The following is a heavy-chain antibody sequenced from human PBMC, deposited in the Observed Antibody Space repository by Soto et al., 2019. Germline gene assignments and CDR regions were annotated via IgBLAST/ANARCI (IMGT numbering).Heavy chain of an antibody. CDR1: GFIFEDFA. CDR2: ISWNSATL. J-gene: IGHJ4*02. Sequence: GGSLRLSCVGYGFIFEDFAMNWVRQVPGKGLEWVSGISWNSATLAYADSVKGRFIVSRDNAKNILYLQMNSLRAEDAALYYCAKDVGSYYYDTSAYLYDYWGQGTLVTVSS. CDR3: AKDVGSYYYDTSAYLYDY. D-gene: IGHD3-22*01. V-gene: IGHV3-9*01.